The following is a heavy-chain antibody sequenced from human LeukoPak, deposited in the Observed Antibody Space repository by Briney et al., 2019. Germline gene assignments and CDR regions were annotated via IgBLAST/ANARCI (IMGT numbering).Heavy chain of an antibody. V-gene: IGHV3-53*01. Sequence: GGSLRLSCAASGFTVSSNYMSWVRQAPGKGLEWVSVIYTGGSTYYADSVKGRFTVPRDNAKNSLYLQMNSLRAEDTAVYYCAELGITMIGGVWGKGTTVTISS. CDR3: AELGITMIGGV. D-gene: IGHD3-10*02. CDR2: IYTGGST. CDR1: GFTVSSNY. J-gene: IGHJ6*04.